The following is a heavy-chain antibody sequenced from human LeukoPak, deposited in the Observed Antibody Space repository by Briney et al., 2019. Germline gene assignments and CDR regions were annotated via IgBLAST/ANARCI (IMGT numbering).Heavy chain of an antibody. V-gene: IGHV3-43D*03. CDR3: ARDMTAHSSAVSGVPGDY. Sequence: GGTLRLSCAASGFSFDDHAMHWVRQAPGKGLEWVSLINWDGSLIYYGDSVRGRFTISRDNSKNSLFLQMHSLRAEDSAFYYCARDMTAHSSAVSGVPGDYWGQGTLVTVSS. CDR2: INWDGSLI. J-gene: IGHJ4*02. D-gene: IGHD2-21*02. CDR1: GFSFDDHA.